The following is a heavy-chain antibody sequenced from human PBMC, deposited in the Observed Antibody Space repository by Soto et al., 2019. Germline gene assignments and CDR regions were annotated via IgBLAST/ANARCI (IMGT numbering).Heavy chain of an antibody. CDR2: INPNSGGT. Sequence: ASVKVSCKASGYTFTGYYMHWVRQAPGQGLEWMGWINPNSGGTNYAQKFQGWVTMTRDTSISTAYLQWSSLKASDTAMYYCARLIGYCSGGSCYSVGNWFDPWGQGTLVTVSS. CDR1: GYTFTGYY. D-gene: IGHD2-15*01. CDR3: ARLIGYCSGGSCYSVGNWFDP. J-gene: IGHJ5*02. V-gene: IGHV1-2*04.